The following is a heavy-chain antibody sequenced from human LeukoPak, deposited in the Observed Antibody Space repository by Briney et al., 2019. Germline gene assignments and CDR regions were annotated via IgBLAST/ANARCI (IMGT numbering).Heavy chain of an antibody. V-gene: IGHV3-53*01. CDR1: GFTVSSNY. D-gene: IGHD3-10*01. CDR2: IYSGGST. CDR3: ARDDRDGSGENAFDI. J-gene: IGHJ3*02. Sequence: GGSLRLSCAASGFTVSSNYMSWVRQAPGKGLEWVSVIYSGGSTYYADSVKGRFTISRDNSKNTLYLQMNSLRAEDTAVYYCARDDRDGSGENAFDIWGQGTMVTVSS.